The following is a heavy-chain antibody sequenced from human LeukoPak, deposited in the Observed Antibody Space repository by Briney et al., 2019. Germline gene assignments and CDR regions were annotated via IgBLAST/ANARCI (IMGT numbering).Heavy chain of an antibody. CDR1: GGSISSSSYY. Sequence: SETLSLTCTVSGGSISSSSYYWGWIRQPPGKGLEWIGSIYYSGSTYYNPSLKSRVTISVDTSKNQFSLKLSSVTAADTAVYYCARQGERYYYDSSGYYYYFDYRGQGTLVTVSS. CDR2: IYYSGST. D-gene: IGHD3-22*01. J-gene: IGHJ4*02. V-gene: IGHV4-39*01. CDR3: ARQGERYYYDSSGYYYYFDY.